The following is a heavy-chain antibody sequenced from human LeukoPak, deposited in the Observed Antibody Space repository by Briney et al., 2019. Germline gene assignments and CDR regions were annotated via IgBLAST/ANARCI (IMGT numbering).Heavy chain of an antibody. V-gene: IGHV1-8*01. J-gene: IGHJ4*02. CDR2: MNPNSGNT. Sequence: ASVKVSCKASGYTFTSYDINWVRQATGQGLEWMGWMNPNSGNTGYAQKFQGRVTMTRNTSISTAYMELSSLSSEDTAVYSCERYYYDSSGYYYGFDYWGQGTLVTVSS. CDR1: GYTFTSYD. CDR3: ERYYYDSSGYYYGFDY. D-gene: IGHD3-22*01.